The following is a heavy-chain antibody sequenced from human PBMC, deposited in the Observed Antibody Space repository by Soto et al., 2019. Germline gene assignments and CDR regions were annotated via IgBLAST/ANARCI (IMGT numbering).Heavy chain of an antibody. Sequence: PSETLSLTCTVSGGSISSYYWSWIRQPPGKGLEWIGYIYYSGSTSYNPSLKSRVTISVDTSKNQFSLKLSSVTAADTAVYYCARYYDRTLDPWGQGTLVTVSS. D-gene: IGHD3-22*01. V-gene: IGHV4-59*08. CDR2: IYYSGST. CDR1: GGSISSYY. CDR3: ARYYDRTLDP. J-gene: IGHJ5*02.